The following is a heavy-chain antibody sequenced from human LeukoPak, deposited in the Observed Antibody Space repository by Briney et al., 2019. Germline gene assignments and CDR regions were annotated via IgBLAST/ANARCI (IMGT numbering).Heavy chain of an antibody. CDR2: ISAYNGNT. Sequence: ASVKVSCTASGYTFTSYGISWVRQAPGQGLGWMGWISAYNGNTNYAQKLQGRVTMTTDTSTSTAYMELRSLRSDDTAVYYCATILGGYFDYWGQGTLVTVSS. CDR1: GYTFTSYG. D-gene: IGHD3-16*01. V-gene: IGHV1-18*01. CDR3: ATILGGYFDY. J-gene: IGHJ4*02.